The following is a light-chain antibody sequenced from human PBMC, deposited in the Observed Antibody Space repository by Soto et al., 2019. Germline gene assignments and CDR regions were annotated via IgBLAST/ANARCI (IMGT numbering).Light chain of an antibody. J-gene: IGKJ4*01. CDR1: QGISNW. CDR2: GAS. CDR3: QQTNTFLPLT. Sequence: DIQMTQSPSSVSASVGDRVTITCRASQGISNWLAWYQQQPGKAPKLLIYGASSLHSGVPSRFSGGGSGTHFTLLISSLQPEDFATYYCQQTNTFLPLTFGGGTKVEI. V-gene: IGKV1-12*01.